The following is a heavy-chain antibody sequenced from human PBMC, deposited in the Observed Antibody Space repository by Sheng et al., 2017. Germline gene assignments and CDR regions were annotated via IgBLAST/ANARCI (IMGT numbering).Heavy chain of an antibody. Sequence: QLQLQESGPGLVKPSETLSLTRTVSGGSISSSSYYWGWIRQPPGKGLEWIGSIYYSGSTYYNPSLKSRVTISVDTSKNQFYLKLSSVTAADTAVYYCARVGGITIFGVVTPFDYWGQGTLVTVSS. CDR2: IYYSGST. V-gene: IGHV4-39*07. J-gene: IGHJ4*02. CDR1: GGSISSSSYY. D-gene: IGHD3-3*01. CDR3: ARVGGITIFGVVTPFDY.